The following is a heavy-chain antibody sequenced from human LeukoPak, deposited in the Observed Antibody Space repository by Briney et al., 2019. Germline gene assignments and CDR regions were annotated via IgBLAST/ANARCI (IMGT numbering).Heavy chain of an antibody. J-gene: IGHJ3*02. V-gene: IGHV3-48*04. CDR3: ARHDGDGFDI. D-gene: IGHD3-16*01. Sequence: QPGRSLRVSCAASGFTFSSYGMHWVRQAPGKGLEWVSYMSSSGSTIYYADSVKGRFTISRDNAKNSLFLQMNSLRAEDTAVYYCARHDGDGFDIWGQGTMVTVAS. CDR2: MSSSGSTI. CDR1: GFTFSSYG.